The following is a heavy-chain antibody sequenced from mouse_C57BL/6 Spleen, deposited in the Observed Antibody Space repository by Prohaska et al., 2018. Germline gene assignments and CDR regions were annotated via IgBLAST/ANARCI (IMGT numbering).Heavy chain of an antibody. CDR2: IRNKANNHAT. D-gene: IGHD1-1*01. J-gene: IGHJ2*01. Sequence: GLEWAAEIRNKANNHATYYAESVKGRFTISRDDSKSSVYLQMNSLRAEDTGIYYCTRRNYYGRFDYWGQGTTLTVSS. V-gene: IGHV6-6*01. CDR3: TRRNYYGRFDY.